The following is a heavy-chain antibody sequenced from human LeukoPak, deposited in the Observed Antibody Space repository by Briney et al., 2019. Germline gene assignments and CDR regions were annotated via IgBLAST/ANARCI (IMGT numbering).Heavy chain of an antibody. Sequence: GASVKVSCKVSGYTLTELSMHWVRQAPGKGLEWMGGFDPEDGETIYAQKFQGRVTMTEDTSTDTAYMELSSLRSEDTAVYYCATDSGYSSSSDAFDIWGQGTMVTASS. CDR3: ATDSGYSSSSDAFDI. J-gene: IGHJ3*02. CDR2: FDPEDGET. CDR1: GYTLTELS. D-gene: IGHD6-13*01. V-gene: IGHV1-24*01.